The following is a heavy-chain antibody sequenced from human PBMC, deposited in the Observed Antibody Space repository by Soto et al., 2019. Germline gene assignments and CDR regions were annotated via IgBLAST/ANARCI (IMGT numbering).Heavy chain of an antibody. Sequence: GASVKVSCKASGYTFTSYAMHWVRQAPGQRLEWMGWINAGNGNTKYSQKFQGRVTITRDTSASTAYMELSSLRSEDTAVYYCARAPNYDFWSGYLNWFDPWGQGTLVTVSS. D-gene: IGHD3-3*01. J-gene: IGHJ5*02. CDR3: ARAPNYDFWSGYLNWFDP. V-gene: IGHV1-3*01. CDR2: INAGNGNT. CDR1: GYTFTSYA.